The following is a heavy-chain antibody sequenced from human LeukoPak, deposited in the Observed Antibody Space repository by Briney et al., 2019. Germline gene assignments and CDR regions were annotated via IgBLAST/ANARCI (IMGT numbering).Heavy chain of an antibody. V-gene: IGHV1-2*02. D-gene: IGHD6-25*01. Sequence: ASVKVSCKASGYTFTGYYMHWVRQAPGQGLEWMGWINPNSGGTNYAQKFQGRVTMTRDTSISTAYMELSSLRSEDTAVYYCATEQTAAAAANMEAFDIWGQGTMVTVSS. CDR1: GYTFTGYY. CDR3: ATEQTAAAAANMEAFDI. J-gene: IGHJ3*02. CDR2: INPNSGGT.